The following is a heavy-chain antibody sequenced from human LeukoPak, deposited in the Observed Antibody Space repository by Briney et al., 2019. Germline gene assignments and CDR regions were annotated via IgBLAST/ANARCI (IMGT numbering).Heavy chain of an antibody. J-gene: IGHJ4*02. V-gene: IGHV3-30-3*01. D-gene: IGHD3-22*01. CDR1: GFTFSSYA. CDR2: ISYDGSNK. CDR3: GGGDSSGYYYVAY. Sequence: GGSLRLSCAASGFTFSSYAMHWVRQAPGKGLEWVAVISYDGSNKYYADSVKGRFTISRDNSKNTLYLQMNSLRAEDTAVYYCGGGDSSGYYYVAYWGQGTLVTVSS.